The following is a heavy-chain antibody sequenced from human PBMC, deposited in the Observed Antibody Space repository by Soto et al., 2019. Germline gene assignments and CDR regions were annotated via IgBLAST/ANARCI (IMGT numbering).Heavy chain of an antibody. D-gene: IGHD3-16*01. CDR3: AKVGYYALFDI. Sequence: RQTLGKGLEWVSGISGSGGRTYYADSVKGRFTISRDHSNNTLSLPKHIHRSEATPVSFCAKVGYYALFDIWGQGTVVTVSS. V-gene: IGHV3-23*01. CDR2: ISGSGGRT. J-gene: IGHJ3*02.